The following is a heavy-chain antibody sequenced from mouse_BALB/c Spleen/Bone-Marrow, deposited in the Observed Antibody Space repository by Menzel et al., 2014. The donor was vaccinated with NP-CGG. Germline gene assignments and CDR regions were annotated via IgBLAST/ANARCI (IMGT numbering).Heavy chain of an antibody. CDR3: VRETPVVADFDY. Sequence: EVKLQESGPDLVKPSQSLSLTCTVTGYSITSGYGWHWIRQFPGNKLEWMGYIHYSGYTDYNPSPKSRISITRDTSKNQFFLQSNSVTTEDTATYYCVRETPVVADFDYWGQGTTLTVSS. D-gene: IGHD1-1*01. CDR2: IHYSGYT. J-gene: IGHJ2*01. V-gene: IGHV3-1*02. CDR1: GYSITSGYG.